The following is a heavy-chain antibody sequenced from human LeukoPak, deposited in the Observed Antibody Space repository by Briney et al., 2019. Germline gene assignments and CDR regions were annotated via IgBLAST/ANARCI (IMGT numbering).Heavy chain of an antibody. J-gene: IGHJ5*02. V-gene: IGHV3-21*01. CDR2: ISSSSSYI. Sequence: PGGSLRLSCAASGFTFSSYSMDWVRQAPGKGLEWVSSISSSSSYIYYADSVKGRLTISRDNAKNSLYLQMNSLRAEDTAVYYCARGGRITIFGVVIMRVNWFDPWGQGTLVTVSS. CDR1: GFTFSSYS. CDR3: ARGGRITIFGVVIMRVNWFDP. D-gene: IGHD3-3*01.